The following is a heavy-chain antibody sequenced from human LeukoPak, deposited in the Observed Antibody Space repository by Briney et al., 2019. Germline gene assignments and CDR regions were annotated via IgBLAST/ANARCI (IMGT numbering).Heavy chain of an antibody. J-gene: IGHJ4*02. V-gene: IGHV4-39*01. Sequence: PSETLSLTCTVSGVSISSSNSYWGWIRQPPGKGLEWVGNIYYSGNTYYNASLKSQVSISIDTSKNQFSLKLTSVTAADTAVYYCARQTGSGLFILPGGQGTLVTVSS. CDR1: GVSISSSNSY. CDR2: IYYSGNT. D-gene: IGHD3/OR15-3a*01. CDR3: ARQTGSGLFILP.